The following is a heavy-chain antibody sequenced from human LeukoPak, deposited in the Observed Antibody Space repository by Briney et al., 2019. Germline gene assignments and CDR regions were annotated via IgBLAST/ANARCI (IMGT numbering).Heavy chain of an antibody. D-gene: IGHD1-14*01. J-gene: IGHJ4*02. CDR1: GFTFSNYW. CDR2: INSDGSST. CDR3: ARVRYCDY. V-gene: IGHV3-74*01. Sequence: GGSLRLSCAASGFTFSNYWMHWVRQVPGKGLVWVSRINSDGSSTSYADSVKGRFTVSRDNAKNTLYLQMNSLRTEDTAVFYCARVRYCDYWGQGTLVTVSS.